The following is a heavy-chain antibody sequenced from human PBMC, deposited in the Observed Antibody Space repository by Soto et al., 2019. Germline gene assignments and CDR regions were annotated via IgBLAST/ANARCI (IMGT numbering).Heavy chain of an antibody. D-gene: IGHD3-3*01. J-gene: IGHJ6*02. CDR2: MIPIFGTA. V-gene: IGHV1-69*13. Sequence: SVKVSCKASGVTFRSYAINWVRQAPGQGLEWLGGMIPIFGTANYAQKFQGRVTITADESTSTAYMELSSLRSEDTAVYYCASGSGYDLWSGYYTNNEGGYDYDGMDVWGQGTKVTVS. CDR3: ASGSGYDLWSGYYTNNEGGYDYDGMDV. CDR1: GVTFRSYA.